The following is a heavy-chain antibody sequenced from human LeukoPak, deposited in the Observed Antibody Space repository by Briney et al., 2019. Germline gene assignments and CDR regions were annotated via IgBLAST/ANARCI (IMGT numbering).Heavy chain of an antibody. D-gene: IGHD3-9*01. CDR3: ARTRSQLRYLWY. CDR2: INPNSGGT. J-gene: IGHJ4*02. Sequence: GASVKVSCKASGYTFTGYYMHWVRQAPGQGLEWMGWINPNSGGTNHAQKFQGRVTMTRDTSISTAYMELSRLRSDDTAVYYCARTRSQLRYLWYWGQGTLVTVSS. V-gene: IGHV1-2*02. CDR1: GYTFTGYY.